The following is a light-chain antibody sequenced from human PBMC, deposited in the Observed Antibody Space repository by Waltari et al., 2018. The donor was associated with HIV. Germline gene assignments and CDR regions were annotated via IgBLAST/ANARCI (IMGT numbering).Light chain of an antibody. CDR3: SSRYSSGHLVV. V-gene: IGLV3-19*01. CDR2: GKN. CDR1: TLRRYY. Sequence: SSEVTQDPAVSVALGQTVRITCQGDTLRRYYASWYQQKPGQAPVLVIYGKNNRPSWIPDRFACSNPGSTASLTITGAQAEDEADYYCSSRYSSGHLVVFGGGTKLTVL. J-gene: IGLJ2*01.